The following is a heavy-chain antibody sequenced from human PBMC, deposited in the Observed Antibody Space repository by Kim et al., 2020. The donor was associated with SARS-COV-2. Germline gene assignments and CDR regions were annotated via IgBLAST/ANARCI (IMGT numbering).Heavy chain of an antibody. J-gene: IGHJ5*02. CDR1: GFTFDDYA. V-gene: IGHV3-9*01. Sequence: GGSLRLSCAASGFTFDDYAMHWVRQAPGKGLEWVSGISWNSGSIGYADSVKGRFTISRDNAKNSLYLQMNSLRAEDTALYYCAKSGSGSYFSWFDPLGQG. D-gene: IGHD3-10*01. CDR3: AKSGSGSYFSWFDP. CDR2: ISWNSGSI.